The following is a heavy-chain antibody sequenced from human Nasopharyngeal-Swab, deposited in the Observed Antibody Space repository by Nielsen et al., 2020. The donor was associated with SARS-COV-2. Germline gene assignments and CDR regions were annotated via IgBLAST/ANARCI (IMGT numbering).Heavy chain of an antibody. J-gene: IGHJ4*02. D-gene: IGHD6-13*01. Sequence: GGSLRLSCAASGFTFSSYGMHWVRQAPGKGLAWVAFIWYDGSNKYYADSVKGRVTISRENSKNMVNLQLNSLRAEDTAVYYCARMDFIASRDYWGQRTLVTVSS. CDR3: ARMDFIASRDY. CDR2: IWYDGSNK. V-gene: IGHV3-33*01. CDR1: GFTFSSYG.